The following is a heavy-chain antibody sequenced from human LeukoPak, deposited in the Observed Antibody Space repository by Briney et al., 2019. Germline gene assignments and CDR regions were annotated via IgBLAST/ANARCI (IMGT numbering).Heavy chain of an antibody. CDR2: IYYSGST. CDR3: ARDWALGYSYGNRYYYYGMDV. Sequence: PSETLSLTCTVSGGSISSGDYSWSWIRPPPGKGLEWIGYIYYSGSTYYNPSLKSRVTISVDTSKDQFSLKLSSVTAADTAVYYCARDWALGYSYGNRYYYYGMDVWGQGTTVTVSS. V-gene: IGHV4-30-4*01. CDR1: GGSISSGDYS. J-gene: IGHJ6*02. D-gene: IGHD5-18*01.